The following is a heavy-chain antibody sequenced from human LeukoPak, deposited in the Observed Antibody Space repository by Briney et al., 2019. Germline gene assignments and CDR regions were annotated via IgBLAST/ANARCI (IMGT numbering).Heavy chain of an antibody. Sequence: SETLSLTCAVYGGSFSGYYWSWIRQPPGKGLEWIGEINHRGSTNYNPSLKSRVTISVDTSKNQFSLKLSSVTAADTAVYYCARGARYNWNYGILYYYYYMDVWGKGTTVTVSS. CDR2: INHRGST. D-gene: IGHD1-7*01. V-gene: IGHV4-34*01. CDR3: ARGARYNWNYGILYYYYYMDV. CDR1: GGSFSGYY. J-gene: IGHJ6*03.